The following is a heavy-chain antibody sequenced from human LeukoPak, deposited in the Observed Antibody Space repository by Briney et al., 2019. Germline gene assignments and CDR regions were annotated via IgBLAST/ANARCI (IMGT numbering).Heavy chain of an antibody. CDR1: GFSFSRYD. CDR2: IRSSDSTT. Sequence: GGSLRLSCAASGFSFSRYDMKWVRQAPGKGLEWLSYIRSSDSTTYYADSVKGRFTISRDNAKTSLYLQMDSLRVEYTAVYYCAKRADSSAHSFDYWGQGTLVTVSS. J-gene: IGHJ4*02. D-gene: IGHD3-22*01. V-gene: IGHV3-48*03. CDR3: AKRADSSAHSFDY.